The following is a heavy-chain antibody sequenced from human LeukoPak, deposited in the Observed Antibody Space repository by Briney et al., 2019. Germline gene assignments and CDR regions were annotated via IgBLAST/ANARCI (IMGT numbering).Heavy chain of an antibody. V-gene: IGHV3-7*01. J-gene: IGHJ5*01. CDR2: INLDGGEE. D-gene: IGHD6-6*01. CDR1: GFIFSNSW. Sequence: PGGSLRLSCAASGFIFSNSWMNWVRQAPGKGLEWVANINLDGGEERYVDSVKGRFTISRDNAKNSLYLQMSSLRVEDTAVYYCTRDPRHFDSCGQGTLVTVSS. CDR3: TRDPRHFDS.